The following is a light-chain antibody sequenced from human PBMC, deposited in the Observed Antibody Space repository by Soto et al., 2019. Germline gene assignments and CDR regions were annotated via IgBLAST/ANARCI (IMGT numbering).Light chain of an antibody. CDR1: QSVSSNY. V-gene: IGKV3-20*01. J-gene: IGKJ1*01. CDR3: QQYSSSRT. CDR2: DAS. Sequence: EIVLTQSPGTLSLSPGERATLPCMASQSVSSNYLAWYQQKPGQAPRLLMYDASSRATGIPDRFSGSGSGTDFTLTISRLEPEDFAVYYCQQYSSSRTFGQGTKV.